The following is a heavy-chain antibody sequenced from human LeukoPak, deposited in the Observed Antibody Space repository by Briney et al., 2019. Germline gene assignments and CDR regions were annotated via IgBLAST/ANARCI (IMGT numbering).Heavy chain of an antibody. CDR2: IIPIFGTA. CDR3: TTVLIVVVEQWLPPYYFDY. D-gene: IGHD2-2*01. V-gene: IGHV1-69*13. CDR1: GGTFSSYA. J-gene: IGHJ4*02. Sequence: SVKVSCKASGGTFSSYAISWVRQAPGQGLEWMGGIIPIFGTANYAQKFQGRVTITADESTSTAYMELSSLRSEDTAVYYCTTVLIVVVEQWLPPYYFDYWGQGTLVTVSS.